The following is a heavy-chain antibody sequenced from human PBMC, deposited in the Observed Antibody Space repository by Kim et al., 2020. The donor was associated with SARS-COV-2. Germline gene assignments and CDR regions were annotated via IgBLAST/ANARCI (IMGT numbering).Heavy chain of an antibody. CDR3: AKYDYGSGSYYYYYGMDV. D-gene: IGHD3-10*01. Sequence: KGRFTISRDNSENTLYLQMNSLRAEDTAVYYCAKYDYGSGSYYYYYGMDVWGQGTTVTVSS. V-gene: IGHV3-23*01. J-gene: IGHJ6*02.